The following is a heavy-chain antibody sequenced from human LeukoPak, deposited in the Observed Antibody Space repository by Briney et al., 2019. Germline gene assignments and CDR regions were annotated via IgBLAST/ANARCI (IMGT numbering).Heavy chain of an antibody. CDR3: GREGRTTRNYYMDV. CDR1: GGTFSSYA. D-gene: IGHD4-11*01. V-gene: IGHV1-69*06. Sequence: SVKVSCKASGGTFSSYAISWVRQAPGQGLEWMGGIIPIFGTANYAQKFQGRVTIIADKSTYTAYMELSRLRSEDTAVYFCGREGRTTRNYYMDVWGKGTTVTVSS. CDR2: IIPIFGTA. J-gene: IGHJ6*03.